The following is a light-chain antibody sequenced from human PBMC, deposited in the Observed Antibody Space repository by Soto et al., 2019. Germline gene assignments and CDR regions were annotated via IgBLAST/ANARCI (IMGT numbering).Light chain of an antibody. J-gene: IGKJ5*01. CDR1: QSISSY. V-gene: IGKV1-39*01. CDR3: QQSYSTPSIT. Sequence: DIQMTQSPSSLSASVGDRVTITCRASQSISSYLNWYQQKPGKAPKLLIYAASSLQSGVPSRFSGSGSGTDFTLTISSLQPEDFANYYGQQSYSTPSITFGQGTRLEIK. CDR2: AAS.